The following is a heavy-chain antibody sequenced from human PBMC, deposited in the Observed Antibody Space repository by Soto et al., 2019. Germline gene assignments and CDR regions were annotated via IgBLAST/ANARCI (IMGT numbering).Heavy chain of an antibody. CDR2: INSSGST. Sequence: PSETLSLTCTVSGGSISSYYWSWIRQPPGKGLEWIGSINSSGSTFSNPSLKSRVTLSVDTSKNQFSLKLTSVTAADTAPYYCSRRAPEGFDPWGQGTLVTVS. J-gene: IGHJ5*02. CDR1: GGSISSYY. CDR3: SRRAPEGFDP. V-gene: IGHV4-59*04.